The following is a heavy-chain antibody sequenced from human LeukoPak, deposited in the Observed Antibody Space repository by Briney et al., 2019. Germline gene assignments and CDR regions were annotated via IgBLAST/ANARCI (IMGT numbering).Heavy chain of an antibody. CDR2: IYYSGST. D-gene: IGHD3-22*01. CDR3: ARDFHDSKTGAFDI. CDR1: GGSISSGGYY. V-gene: IGHV4-31*03. Sequence: SQTLSLTCTVSGGSISSGGYYWSWIRQHPGKGLECIGYIYYSGSTYYNPSLKSRVTISVDTSKNQFSLKLSSVTAADTAVYYCARDFHDSKTGAFDIWGQGTMVTVSS. J-gene: IGHJ3*02.